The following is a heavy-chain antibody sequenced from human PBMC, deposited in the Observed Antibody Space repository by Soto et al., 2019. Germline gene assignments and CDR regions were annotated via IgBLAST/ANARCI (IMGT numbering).Heavy chain of an antibody. CDR1: GYTFTTYW. Sequence: PGESLKISCKGSGYTFTTYWIGWVRQMPGKGLEWMGIIYPRDSDTRYSPSFQGQVTISADKSISTAYLQWSSLKASDTAIYYCARQGVPPATDYYYGMDVWGQGTTVTVSS. CDR3: ARQGVPPATDYYYGMDV. J-gene: IGHJ6*02. V-gene: IGHV5-51*01. D-gene: IGHD2-2*01. CDR2: IYPRDSDT.